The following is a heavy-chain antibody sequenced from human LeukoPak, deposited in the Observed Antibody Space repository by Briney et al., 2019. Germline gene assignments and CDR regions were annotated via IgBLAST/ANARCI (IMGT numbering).Heavy chain of an antibody. CDR2: INPNNGYT. V-gene: IGHV1-2*02. CDR1: GGTFSSYA. Sequence: ASVKVSCKASGGTFSSYAISWVRQAPGQGLEWMGWINPNNGYTSLPQRFQGRVTMTRDTSIITAYMELSSLTSDDTGMYYCARGPTLGLDIWGQGTMVTVSS. J-gene: IGHJ3*02. CDR3: ARGPTLGLDI.